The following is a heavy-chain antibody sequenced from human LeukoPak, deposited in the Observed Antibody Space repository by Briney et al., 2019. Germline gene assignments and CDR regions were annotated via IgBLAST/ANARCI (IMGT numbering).Heavy chain of an antibody. D-gene: IGHD6-19*01. J-gene: IGHJ5*02. V-gene: IGHV4-31*03. CDR2: IYYSGST. CDR3: ARELLAVAGINWFDP. CDR1: GGSISSGGYY. Sequence: SETLSLTCTLSGGSISSGGYYWSWIRQHPGKGLEWIGYIYYSGSTYYNPSLKSRVTISVDTSKNQFSLKLSSVTAADTAVYYCARELLAVAGINWFDPWGQGTLVTVSS.